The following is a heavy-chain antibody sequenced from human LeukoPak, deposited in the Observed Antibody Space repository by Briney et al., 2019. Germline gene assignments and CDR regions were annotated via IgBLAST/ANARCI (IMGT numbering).Heavy chain of an antibody. V-gene: IGHV4-34*01. CDR3: ARGYIRGIQLWLQYYFDY. CDR2: INHSGST. Sequence: SETLSLTCAVYGGSFSGYYWSWIRQPPGKGLEWIGEINHSGSTNYNPSLKSRVTISVDTSKNQFSLKLSSVTAADTAVYYCARGYIRGIQLWLQYYFDYWGQGTPVTVSS. CDR1: GGSFSGYY. D-gene: IGHD5-18*01. J-gene: IGHJ4*02.